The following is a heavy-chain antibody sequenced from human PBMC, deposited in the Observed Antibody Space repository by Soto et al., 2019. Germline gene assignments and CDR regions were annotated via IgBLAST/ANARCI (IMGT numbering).Heavy chain of an antibody. J-gene: IGHJ5*02. V-gene: IGHV3-74*01. CDR1: GFTFSAYW. Sequence: PGGSLRLSXAVSGFTFSAYWMHWVRQTPGKGLVWVSRINPDGTKTNYADSVEGRFTISRDNAKSTLYLQMNSLSAEDTAISFCSSDTFGLRDTWGQGTLVTVSS. D-gene: IGHD3-3*01. CDR3: SSDTFGLRDT. CDR2: INPDGTKT.